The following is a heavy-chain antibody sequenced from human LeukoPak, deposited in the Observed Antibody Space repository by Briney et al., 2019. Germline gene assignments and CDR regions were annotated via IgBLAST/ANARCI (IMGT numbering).Heavy chain of an antibody. D-gene: IGHD3-22*01. Sequence: GESLKISCKGSGYNFYSHWLAWVRQKPGKGLEWMGIIFPADSDTRYSPSFQGQVTISADKSISTAYLQWSSLKASDTAMYYCARHRLNYYDSSHDAFDIWGQGTMATVSS. CDR3: ARHRLNYYDSSHDAFDI. J-gene: IGHJ3*02. CDR2: IFPADSDT. V-gene: IGHV5-51*01. CDR1: GYNFYSHW.